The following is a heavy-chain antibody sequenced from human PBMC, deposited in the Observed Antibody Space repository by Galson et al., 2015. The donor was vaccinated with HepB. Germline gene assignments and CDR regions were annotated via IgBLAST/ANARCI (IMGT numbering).Heavy chain of an antibody. CDR2: ISGNGDST. CDR3: AKGYGLFDS. CDR1: GFTFSYYA. J-gene: IGHJ5*01. V-gene: IGHV3-23*01. Sequence: SLRLSCAASGFTFSYYAMAWVRQAPGRGLEWISGISGNGDSTFYADSVKGRFTVSRDNSHNMLYLQMNSLRAEDAGLYFCAKGYGLFDSWGQGILVTVSS. D-gene: IGHD5-18*01.